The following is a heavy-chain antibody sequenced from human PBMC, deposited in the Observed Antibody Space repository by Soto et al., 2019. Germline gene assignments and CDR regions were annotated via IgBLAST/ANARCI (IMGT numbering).Heavy chain of an antibody. CDR1: GYTFTSYY. D-gene: IGHD5-18*01. J-gene: IGHJ4*02. Sequence: QVQLVQSGAEVKKPGASVKVSCKASGYTFTSYYMHWVRQAPGQGLEWRGIINPGGGSTSYAQKFQGRATXXRXTXXSTVYMELSSLRSEDTGVNYWARTAYSYGSYYFAYGGKGTLVTVCS. V-gene: IGHV1-46*01. CDR3: ARTAYSYGSYYFAY. CDR2: INPGGGST.